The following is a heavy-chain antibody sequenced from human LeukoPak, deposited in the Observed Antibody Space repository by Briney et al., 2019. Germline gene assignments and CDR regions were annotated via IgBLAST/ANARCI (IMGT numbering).Heavy chain of an antibody. D-gene: IGHD3-10*01. CDR1: GFTFSSYA. CDR2: ISGSGGST. Sequence: PGGSLRLSCAASGFTFSSYAMSWVRQAPGKGLEWVSAISGSGGSTYYADSVKGRFTISRDNSKSTLYLQMNSLRAEDTAVYYCAKGGYGSGSYYTNWFDPWGQGTLVTISS. CDR3: AKGGYGSGSYYTNWFDP. J-gene: IGHJ5*02. V-gene: IGHV3-23*01.